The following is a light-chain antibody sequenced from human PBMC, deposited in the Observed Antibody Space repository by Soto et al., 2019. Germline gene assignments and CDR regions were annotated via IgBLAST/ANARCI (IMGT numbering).Light chain of an antibody. Sequence: EIVLTQSPGTLSLSPGERATLSCRASQSVSSSYLAWYQQKPGQAPRLLIYGASSRATGIPDRFSGSGSGTDFTLTISRLEPEDGEVYYCQQYGSSPGTFGQGTKLDIK. V-gene: IGKV3-20*01. CDR1: QSVSSSY. J-gene: IGKJ2*01. CDR2: GAS. CDR3: QQYGSSPGT.